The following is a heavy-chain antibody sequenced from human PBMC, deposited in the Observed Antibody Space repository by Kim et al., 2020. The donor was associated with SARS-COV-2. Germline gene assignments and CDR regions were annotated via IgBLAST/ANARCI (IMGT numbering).Heavy chain of an antibody. Sequence: SQKFQGRVTITRDTSASTDYMELSSLRSEDTAVYYCARSPDIVATISLDYWGQGTLVTVSS. CDR3: ARSPDIVATISLDY. V-gene: IGHV1-3*01. J-gene: IGHJ4*02. D-gene: IGHD5-12*01.